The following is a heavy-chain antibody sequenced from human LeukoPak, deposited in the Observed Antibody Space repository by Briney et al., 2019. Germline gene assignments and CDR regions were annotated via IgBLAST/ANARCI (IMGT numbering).Heavy chain of an antibody. CDR1: GYTFTGYY. CDR2: INPNSGGT. Sequence: GASVKVSCKASGYTFTGYYMHWVRQAPGQGFEWMGWINPNSGGTNYAQKFQGRVTMTRDTSISTAYMELSRLRSDDTAVYYCARDSINRYYYDSSGADAFDIWGQGTMVTVSS. CDR3: ARDSINRYYYDSSGADAFDI. J-gene: IGHJ3*02. V-gene: IGHV1-2*02. D-gene: IGHD3-22*01.